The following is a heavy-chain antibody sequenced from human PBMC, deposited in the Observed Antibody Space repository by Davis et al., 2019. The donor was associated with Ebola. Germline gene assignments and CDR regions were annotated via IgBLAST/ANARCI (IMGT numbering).Heavy chain of an antibody. CDR3: ASGTTVIYYYYYGMDV. J-gene: IGHJ6*02. V-gene: IGHV4-34*01. Sequence: SETLSLTCAVYGGSFSGYYWSWIRQPPGKGLEWIGEITHSGSTNYNPSLKSRVTISVDTSKNQFSLKLSSVTAADTAVYYCASGTTVIYYYYYGMDVWGQGTTVTVSS. CDR1: GGSFSGYY. D-gene: IGHD4-17*01. CDR2: ITHSGST.